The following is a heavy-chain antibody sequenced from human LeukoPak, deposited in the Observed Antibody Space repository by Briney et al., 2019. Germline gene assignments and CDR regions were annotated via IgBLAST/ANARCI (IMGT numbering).Heavy chain of an antibody. CDR2: ISASGGST. CDR1: GFTFGSYA. V-gene: IGHV3-23*01. Sequence: GGSLRLSCAASGFTFGSYAMSWVRQAPGKGLEWVSAISASGGSTYYADSVKGRFTISRDNSKNTLYLQMNSLRAEDTAVYYCAKTVFAASGPFDPWGQGTLVTVSS. J-gene: IGHJ5*02. CDR3: AKTVFAASGPFDP. D-gene: IGHD4-17*01.